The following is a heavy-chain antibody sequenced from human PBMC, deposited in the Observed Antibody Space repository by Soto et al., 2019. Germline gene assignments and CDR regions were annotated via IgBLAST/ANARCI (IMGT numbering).Heavy chain of an antibody. Sequence: QVQLVQSGAEVKKPGSSVKVSCKASGGTFSSYAISWVRQAPGQGLEWMGGIIPIFGTANYAQKFQGRVTITADESTSTAYMELSSLRSEDTAVYYCARGDPYGSGTYYYGMGVWGQGTTVTVSS. CDR2: IIPIFGTA. J-gene: IGHJ6*02. CDR1: GGTFSSYA. V-gene: IGHV1-69*01. D-gene: IGHD3-10*01. CDR3: ARGDPYGSGTYYYGMGV.